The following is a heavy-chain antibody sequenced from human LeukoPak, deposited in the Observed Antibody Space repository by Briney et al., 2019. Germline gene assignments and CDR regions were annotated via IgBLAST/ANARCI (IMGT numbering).Heavy chain of an antibody. J-gene: IGHJ4*02. D-gene: IGHD1-7*01. CDR3: ARSLIGTKFYFDY. CDR2: INPNNGDT. Sequence: ASVKVSCKTSGYTFSGYYIHWVRQAPGHGLEWMGWINPNNGDTVYAQRFQGRVTMTRDTSISTAYMELSRLSFDDTAVYYCARSLIGTKFYFDYWGQGTLVTVSS. V-gene: IGHV1-2*02. CDR1: GYTFSGYY.